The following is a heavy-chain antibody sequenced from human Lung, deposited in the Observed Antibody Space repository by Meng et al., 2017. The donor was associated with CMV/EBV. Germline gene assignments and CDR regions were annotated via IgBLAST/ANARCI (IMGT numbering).Heavy chain of an antibody. CDR2: INPNSGAT. CDR1: GYTXTGSF. V-gene: IGHV1-2*02. J-gene: IGHJ5*02. CDR3: ARGVVFLRYRGIPMLRGAITNWFDP. D-gene: IGHD3-10*01. Sequence: ASXXVSXNASGYTXTGSFVHWVRQAPGQGVEGMGSINPNSGATNYAQNFQGRVTMIRDTSISTSYKGLSRLRSDDTAIYYCARGVVFLRYRGIPMLRGAITNWFDPWXQGTXVTVSS.